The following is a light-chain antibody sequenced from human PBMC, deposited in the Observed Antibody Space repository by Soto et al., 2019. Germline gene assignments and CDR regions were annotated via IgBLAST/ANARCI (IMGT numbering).Light chain of an antibody. CDR1: SGSVSTSNY. J-gene: IGLJ1*01. CDR3: QSYDSSLSGANV. V-gene: IGLV8-61*01. Sequence: QTVVTQEPSFSVSPGGTVTLTCGLSSGSVSTSNYPTWYQQTPGQSPRTLIYSTNTRSSGAPSRFSGSILGNKAALTITGAQADDESDYYCQSYDSSLSGANVFGTGTKLTVL. CDR2: STN.